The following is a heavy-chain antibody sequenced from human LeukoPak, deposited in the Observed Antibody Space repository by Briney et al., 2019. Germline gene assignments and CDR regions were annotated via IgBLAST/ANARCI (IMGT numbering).Heavy chain of an antibody. V-gene: IGHV3-48*04. CDR3: ARGRIVGATDY. J-gene: IGHJ4*02. D-gene: IGHD1-26*01. CDR1: GFTFSSYS. Sequence: GGSLRLSCAASGFTFSSYSMNSVHQAPGKGLEWVSYISGSSGTRYYADSVKGRFTISRDNAKNSLYLQMNSLRAEDTAVYYCARGRIVGATDYWGQGTLVTVSS. CDR2: ISGSSGTR.